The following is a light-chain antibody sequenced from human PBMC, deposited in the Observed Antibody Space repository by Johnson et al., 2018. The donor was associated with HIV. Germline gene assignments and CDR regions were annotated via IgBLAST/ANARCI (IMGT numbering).Light chain of an antibody. Sequence: QSVLTQPPSVSAAPGQRVTRSYSGSSSNIGNNFVSWFRQLPLRAPKVLIYDNNKRPSGIPDRFSGSKSGTSATLGITGLQTGDEADYYCGTWGSRLSVYVFGTGTKVTVL. CDR2: DNN. CDR3: GTWGSRLSVYV. CDR1: SSNIGNNF. J-gene: IGLJ1*01. V-gene: IGLV1-51*01.